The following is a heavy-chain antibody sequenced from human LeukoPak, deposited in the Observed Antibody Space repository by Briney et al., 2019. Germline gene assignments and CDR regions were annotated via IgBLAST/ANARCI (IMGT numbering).Heavy chain of an antibody. J-gene: IGHJ1*01. V-gene: IGHV3-7*01. CDR2: INPDGRDT. CDR1: GFTFNRCW. CDR3: TSWGDTTAEYFQR. D-gene: IGHD2-21*02. Sequence: QAGGSLRLSCVVSGFTFNRCWMNWVRQAPGKGLEWVAHINPDGRDTYYVDSVKGRFTISRDNAQNSMYLQMNSLRVEDTAAYYCTSWGDTTAEYFQRWGQGTLVTVSS.